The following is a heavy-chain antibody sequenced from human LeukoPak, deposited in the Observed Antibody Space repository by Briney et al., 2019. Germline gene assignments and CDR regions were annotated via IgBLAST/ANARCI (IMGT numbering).Heavy chain of an antibody. D-gene: IGHD3-16*01. CDR3: TRANYDYVWGTFFDAFDI. CDR1: GFTISKNY. V-gene: IGHV3-53*01. CDR2: IYTGGST. Sequence: GGSLRLSCAASGFTISKNYMSWVRQAPGKGLEWVSIIYTGGSTFYADSVKGRFTISRDNSENTLYLRMFALRAEDTAVYYCTRANYDYVWGTFFDAFDIWGQGTMVTVSS. J-gene: IGHJ3*02.